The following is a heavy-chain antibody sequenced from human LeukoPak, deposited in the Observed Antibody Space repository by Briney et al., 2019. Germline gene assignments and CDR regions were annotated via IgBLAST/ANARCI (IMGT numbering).Heavy chain of an antibody. V-gene: IGHV3-23*01. CDR1: GFTFSSYD. CDR2: ISDSDDST. Sequence: GGSLRLSCTASGFTFSSYDMHWVRQAPGKGLEWVSTISDSDDSTYYADSVKGRFTISRDNSKNTLYLQMNSLRAEDTAVYYCAKDHDNLRYFDWFPITDQYFQHWGQGTLVTVSS. D-gene: IGHD3-9*01. J-gene: IGHJ1*01. CDR3: AKDHDNLRYFDWFPITDQYFQH.